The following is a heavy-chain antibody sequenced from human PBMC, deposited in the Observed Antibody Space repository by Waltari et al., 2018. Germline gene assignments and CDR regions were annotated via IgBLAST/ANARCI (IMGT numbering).Heavy chain of an antibody. CDR2: FNRGGST. CDR3: ARGACSDTSCYANYYYMDV. J-gene: IGHJ6*03. D-gene: IGHD2-2*01. V-gene: IGHV4-34*01. CDR1: GGSFCDYY. Sequence: QLQLQQWGAGLLKHSQTLSLTRAVYGGSFCDYYVTWIRRPHGKGLEWSGEFNRGGSTTYKPSLKGRVTISVDSSKTQFSLRLTSVAAADTAVYYCARGACSDTSCYANYYYMDVWGKGTAVTVSS.